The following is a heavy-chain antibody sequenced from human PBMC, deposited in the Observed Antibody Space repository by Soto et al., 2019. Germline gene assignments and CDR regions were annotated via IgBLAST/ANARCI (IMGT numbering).Heavy chain of an antibody. CDR1: GYTFTSYA. V-gene: IGHV1-3*01. CDR3: ASGYDILTGYPRGDYYRMDF. D-gene: IGHD3-9*01. Sequence: ASVKVSCKASGYTFTSYAMHWVRQAPGQRLEWMGWINAGNGNTKYSQKLQGRVTITRDTSASTAYMELSSLRSEDTAVYYCASGYDILTGYPRGDYYRMDFSGQGTTVTVSS. J-gene: IGHJ6*02. CDR2: INAGNGNT.